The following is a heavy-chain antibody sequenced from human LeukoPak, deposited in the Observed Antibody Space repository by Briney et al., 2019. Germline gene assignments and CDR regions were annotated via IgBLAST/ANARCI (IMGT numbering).Heavy chain of an antibody. J-gene: IGHJ4*02. D-gene: IGHD3-22*01. V-gene: IGHV1-24*01. Sequence: GASVKVSCKASGYTFTSYYMHWVRQAPGKGLEWMGGFDPEDGETIYAQKFQGRVTMTEDTSTDTAYMELSSLRSEDTAVYYCVGRDSSGYYINGLDYWGQGTLVTVSS. CDR2: FDPEDGET. CDR3: VGRDSSGYYINGLDY. CDR1: GYTFTSYY.